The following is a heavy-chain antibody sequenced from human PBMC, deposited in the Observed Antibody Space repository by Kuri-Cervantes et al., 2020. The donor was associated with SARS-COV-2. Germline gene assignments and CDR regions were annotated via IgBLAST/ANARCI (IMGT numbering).Heavy chain of an antibody. CDR2: FDPEDGEA. CDR3: ARVKWELAFDY. CDR1: GYTLTELS. V-gene: IGHV1-24*01. D-gene: IGHD1-26*01. J-gene: IGHJ4*02. Sequence: GESLKISCKVSGYTLTELSMHWVRQAPGKGLEWMGGFDPEDGEAIYAQKFQGRVTMTEDTSTDTAYMELSSLRAEDMAVYYCARVKWELAFDYWGQGTLVTVSS.